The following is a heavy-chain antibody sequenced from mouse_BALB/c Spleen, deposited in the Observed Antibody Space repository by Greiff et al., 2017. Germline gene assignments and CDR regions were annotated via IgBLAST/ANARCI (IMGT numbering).Heavy chain of an antibody. CDR3: TRRDGYDGEGVD. V-gene: IGHV1-15*01. CDR1: GYTFTDYE. J-gene: IGHJ2*01. Sequence: QVQLKESGAELVRPGASVTLSCKASGYTFTDYEMHWVKQTPVHGLEWIGAIDPETGGTAYNQKFKGKATLTADKSSSTAYMELRSLTSEDSAVYYCTRRDGYDGEGVDWGQGTTLTVSS. CDR2: IDPETGGT. D-gene: IGHD2-2*01.